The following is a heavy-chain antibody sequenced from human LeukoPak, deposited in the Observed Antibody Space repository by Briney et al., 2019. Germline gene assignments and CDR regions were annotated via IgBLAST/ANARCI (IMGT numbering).Heavy chain of an antibody. CDR2: ISAYNGNT. CDR3: ARDRAGSSWTPFDY. J-gene: IGHJ4*02. CDR1: GYTFTSYG. Sequence: ASVKVSCKASGYTFTSYGISWVRQSPGQGREWMGWISAYNGNTNYAQKLQGRVTMTTDTSTSTAYMELRSLRSDDTAVYYCARDRAGSSWTPFDYWGQGTLVTVSS. D-gene: IGHD6-13*01. V-gene: IGHV1-18*01.